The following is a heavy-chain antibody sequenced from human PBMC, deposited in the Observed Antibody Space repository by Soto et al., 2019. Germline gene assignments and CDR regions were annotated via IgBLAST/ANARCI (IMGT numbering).Heavy chain of an antibody. J-gene: IGHJ5*02. V-gene: IGHV4-31*03. D-gene: IGHD3-10*01. CDR2: IHDSGST. CDR3: ARDKLESWFDL. Sequence: PSETLSLTCTFSGGSISSGSYYWSWIRQHPGKGLEYIGYIHDSGSTYYNPSLKSRVTISVDTSKNQFSLRLSSVTAADTAVYYCARDKLESWFDLWGQGTLVTVSS. CDR1: GGSISSGSYY.